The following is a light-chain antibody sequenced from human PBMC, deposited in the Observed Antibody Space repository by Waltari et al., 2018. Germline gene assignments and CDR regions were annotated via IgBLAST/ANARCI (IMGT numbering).Light chain of an antibody. J-gene: IGLJ3*02. CDR2: DVS. V-gene: IGLV2-14*04. CDR3: SSYTSSSTRV. CDR1: SSDVGGYNY. Sequence: GTSSDVGGYNYVSWYQQHPGKAPKLMIYDVSNRPSGVSNRFSGSKSGNTASLTISGLQAEDEADYYCSSYTSSSTRVFGGGTKLIVL.